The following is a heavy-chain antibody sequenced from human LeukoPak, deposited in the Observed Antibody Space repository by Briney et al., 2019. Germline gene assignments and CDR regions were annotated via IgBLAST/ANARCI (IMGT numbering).Heavy chain of an antibody. CDR3: AKGEYSSGWYSA. D-gene: IGHD6-19*01. J-gene: IGHJ4*02. CDR2: ISGSGGST. Sequence: GGSLRLSCAASGLTFSSYAMRWVRQAPGKGLEWVSAISGSGGSTYYADSVKGRFTISRDNSKNTLYLQMNSLRAEDTAVYYCAKGEYSSGWYSAWGQGTLVTVSS. CDR1: GLTFSSYA. V-gene: IGHV3-23*01.